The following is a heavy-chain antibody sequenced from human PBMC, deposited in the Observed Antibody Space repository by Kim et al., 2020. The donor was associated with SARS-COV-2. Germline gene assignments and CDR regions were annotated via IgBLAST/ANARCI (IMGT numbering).Heavy chain of an antibody. V-gene: IGHV3-15*01. CDR1: GFTFSNAW. CDR2: IKSKTDGGTT. J-gene: IGHJ6*02. D-gene: IGHD1-1*01. Sequence: GGSLRLSCAASGFTFSNAWMSWVRQAPGKGLEWVGRIKSKTDGGTTDYAAPVKGRFTISRDDSKNTLYLQMNSLKTEDTAVYYCTTAAQPHYYYYGMDVWGQGTTVTVSS. CDR3: TTAAQPHYYYYGMDV.